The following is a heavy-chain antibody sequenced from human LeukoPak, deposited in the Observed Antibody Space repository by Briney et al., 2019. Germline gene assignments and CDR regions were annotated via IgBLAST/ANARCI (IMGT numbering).Heavy chain of an antibody. CDR2: IYTSGST. CDR3: ARSYGDYGVSGLALV. Sequence: SQTLSLTCTVSGGSISSGSYYWSWIRQPAGKGLEWIGRIYTSGSTNYNPSLKSRVTISVDTSKNQLSLKLSSVTAADTAVYYCARSYGDYGVSGLALVWGQGTLVTVSS. V-gene: IGHV4-61*02. J-gene: IGHJ4*02. CDR1: GGSISSGSYY. D-gene: IGHD4-17*01.